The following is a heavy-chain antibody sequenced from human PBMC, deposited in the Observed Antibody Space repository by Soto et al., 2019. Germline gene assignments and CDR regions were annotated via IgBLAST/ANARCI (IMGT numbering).Heavy chain of an antibody. D-gene: IGHD5-18*01. Sequence: AGGSLRLSCAASGFTVSSKYMTWVRQAPGKGLEWVSLIQSGGTTYYADSVKGRFTISRDTSENTLHLQMDSLRAEDTAVYYCARVYSYGTFGYYYGMDVWGQGTTVTVSS. CDR2: IQSGGTT. CDR3: ARVYSYGTFGYYYGMDV. V-gene: IGHV3-66*01. J-gene: IGHJ6*02. CDR1: GFTVSSKY.